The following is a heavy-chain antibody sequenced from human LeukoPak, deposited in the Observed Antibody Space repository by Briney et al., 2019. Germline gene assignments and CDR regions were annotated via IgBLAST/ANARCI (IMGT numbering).Heavy chain of an antibody. CDR3: ARDLGIAAAGTGGYFDY. D-gene: IGHD6-13*01. CDR2: IYYSGST. V-gene: IGHV4-39*07. CDR1: GGSISSSSYY. J-gene: IGHJ4*02. Sequence: PSETLSLTCTVSGGSISSSSYYWGWIRQPPGKGLEWIGSIYYSGSTYYNPSLKSRVTISVDTSKNQFSLKLSSVTAADTAVYHCARDLGIAAAGTGGYFDYWGQGTLVTVSS.